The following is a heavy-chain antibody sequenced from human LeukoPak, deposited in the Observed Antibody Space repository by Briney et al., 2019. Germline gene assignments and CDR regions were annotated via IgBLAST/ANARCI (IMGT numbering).Heavy chain of an antibody. Sequence: PSETLSLTCTVSGGSISSSSYYWGWIRQPPGKGLEWIGSIYYSGSTYYNPSLKSRVTISVDTSKNQFSLKLSSVTAADTAVYYCARDRDVFGVVNHYFDYWGQGTLVTVSS. CDR3: ARDRDVFGVVNHYFDY. CDR2: IYYSGST. V-gene: IGHV4-39*07. J-gene: IGHJ4*02. D-gene: IGHD3-3*01. CDR1: GGSISSSSYY.